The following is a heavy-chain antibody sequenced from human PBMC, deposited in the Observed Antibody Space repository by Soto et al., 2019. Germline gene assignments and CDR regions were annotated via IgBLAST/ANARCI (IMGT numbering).Heavy chain of an antibody. V-gene: IGHV4-59*08. CDR3: ARHHLLYSGYDFGLGPFDY. J-gene: IGHJ4*02. Sequence: PSETLSLTCTVSGGSISSYYWSWIRQPPGKGLEWIGYIYYSGSTNYNPSLKSRVTISVDTSKNQFSLKLSSVTAADTAVYYCARHHLLYSGYDFGLGPFDYWGQGTLVTVSS. D-gene: IGHD5-12*01. CDR1: GGSISSYY. CDR2: IYYSGST.